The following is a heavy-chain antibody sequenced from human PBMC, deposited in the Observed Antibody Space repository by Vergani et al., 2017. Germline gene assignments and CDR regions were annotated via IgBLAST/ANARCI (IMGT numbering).Heavy chain of an antibody. CDR2: IYYSGST. CDR1: GGSISSYY. CDR3: ARQLVWFGGGNYYYYMDV. J-gene: IGHJ6*03. V-gene: IGHV4-59*01. D-gene: IGHD3-10*01. Sequence: QVQLQESGPGLVKPSETLSLTCTVSGGSISSYYWSWIRQPPGKGLEWIGYIYYSGSTNYNPSLKSRVTISVDTSKNQFSLKLSSVTAADTAVYYCARQLVWFGGGNYYYYMDVWGKGTTVTVSS.